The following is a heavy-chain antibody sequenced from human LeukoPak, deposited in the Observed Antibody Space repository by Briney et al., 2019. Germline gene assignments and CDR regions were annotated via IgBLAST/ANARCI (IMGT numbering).Heavy chain of an antibody. J-gene: IGHJ4*02. CDR3: ARAVGYTYGYGY. V-gene: IGHV3-11*01. CDR1: GFTLSDSY. Sequence: GGSLRLSCAASGFTLSDSYMSWIRQAPRKGLGWISYISSSGDTIYYADSVKGRFTISRDNAKNSLYLQMNSLRAEDTAVYYCARAVGYTYGYGYWGQGTLVTVSP. D-gene: IGHD5-18*01. CDR2: ISSSGDTI.